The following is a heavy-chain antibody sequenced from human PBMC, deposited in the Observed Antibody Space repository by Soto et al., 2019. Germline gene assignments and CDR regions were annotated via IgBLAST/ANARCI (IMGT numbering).Heavy chain of an antibody. V-gene: IGHV3-23*01. CDR3: AKLRGLSGSYLDY. D-gene: IGHD1-26*01. CDR2: ISGSGGST. Sequence: EVPLLESGGGLVQPGGSLRLSCAASGFTFSSYAMSWVRQAPGKGLEWVSAISGSGGSTYYADSVKGRFTISRDNSKNTLYLQMNSLRAEDTAVYYCAKLRGLSGSYLDYWGQGTLVTVSS. J-gene: IGHJ4*02. CDR1: GFTFSSYA.